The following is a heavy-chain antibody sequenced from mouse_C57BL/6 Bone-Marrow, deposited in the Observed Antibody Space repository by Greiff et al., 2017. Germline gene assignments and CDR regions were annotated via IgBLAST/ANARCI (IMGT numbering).Heavy chain of an antibody. CDR1: GFTFSSYT. CDR3: ARNWAWFAY. V-gene: IGHV5-9*01. D-gene: IGHD4-1*01. CDR2: ISGGGGNT. Sequence: VESGGGLVKPGGSLKLSCAASGFTFSSYTMSWVRQTPEKRLEWVATISGGGGNTYYPDSVKGRFTISRDNAKNTLYLQMSSLRSEDTALYYCARNWAWFAYWGQGTLGTVSA. J-gene: IGHJ3*01.